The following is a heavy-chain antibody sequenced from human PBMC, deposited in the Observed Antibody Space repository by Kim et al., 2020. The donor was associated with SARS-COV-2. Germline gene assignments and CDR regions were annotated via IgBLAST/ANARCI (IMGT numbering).Heavy chain of an antibody. Sequence: YTTPVKSRVTISADASKNQFSLSLSSVTAADTAVYLCARLGGDRRYHGLDVWGQGTTVPVSS. J-gene: IGHJ6*02. V-gene: IGHV4-39*01. D-gene: IGHD2-2*01. CDR3: ARLGGDRRYHGLDV.